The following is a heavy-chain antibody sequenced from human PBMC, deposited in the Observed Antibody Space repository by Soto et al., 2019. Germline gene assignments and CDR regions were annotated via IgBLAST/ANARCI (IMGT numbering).Heavy chain of an antibody. Sequence: QVQLVQSGAEVKPPGASVKVSCKASGYTFTGHYMHWVRQVSGKRLEHLGWLKSDNGGTYYAPKFQGRVTFTRDTSTSTAYMELNGLQSDDTAIYYCATFTTGTIHFNFWGQGTLITVSS. CDR3: ATFTTGTIHFNF. J-gene: IGHJ4*02. CDR1: GYTFTGHY. D-gene: IGHD1-1*01. CDR2: LKSDNGGT. V-gene: IGHV1-2*02.